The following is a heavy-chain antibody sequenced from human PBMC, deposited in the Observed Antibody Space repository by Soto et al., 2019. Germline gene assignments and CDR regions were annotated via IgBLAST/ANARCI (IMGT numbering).Heavy chain of an antibody. Sequence: LTRTVCSDCICRSYLSWIRQPPGKGLEWIGYVHYSGSTSYNPSLKGRVTISLDTSKKQFSLNVTSVTAADAAVYYCARERPYSGFDYWAHGTLVTVSS. CDR3: ARERPYSGFDY. CDR2: VHYSGST. CDR1: SDCICRSY. J-gene: IGHJ4*01. V-gene: IGHV4-59*01. D-gene: IGHD2-15*01.